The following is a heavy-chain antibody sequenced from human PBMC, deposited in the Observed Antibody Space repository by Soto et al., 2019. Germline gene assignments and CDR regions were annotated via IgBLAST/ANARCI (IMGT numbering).Heavy chain of an antibody. CDR1: GGSIGNVNDC. J-gene: IGHJ4*02. Sequence: PSETLSLTCIVSGGSIGNVNDCWSWIRQRPDKGLECIGHIYSGGSIYNNPSLTSRVTISVDTSKMQFSLQLSSVSAADTAVYYCARGPSGDKVASWGQGVLVTVSS. D-gene: IGHD7-27*01. CDR2: IYSGGSI. V-gene: IGHV4-30-4*01. CDR3: ARGPSGDKVAS.